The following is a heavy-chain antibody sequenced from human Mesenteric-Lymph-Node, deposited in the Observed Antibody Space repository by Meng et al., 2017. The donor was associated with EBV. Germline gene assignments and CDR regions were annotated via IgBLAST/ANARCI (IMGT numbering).Heavy chain of an antibody. CDR2: MNPNSGNT. CDR3: ARSAGGDYSFDP. Sequence: QVQLWLAGAEGKKPGASVKGSCKTSSYTFTSYGISWVRQAPGQGLEWMGWMNPNSGNTGYAQKFQGRVTMTRNTSISTAYMELSSLRSEDTAVYYCARSAGGDYSFDPWGQGTLVTVSS. CDR1: SYTFTSYG. J-gene: IGHJ5*02. D-gene: IGHD4-17*01. V-gene: IGHV1-8*02.